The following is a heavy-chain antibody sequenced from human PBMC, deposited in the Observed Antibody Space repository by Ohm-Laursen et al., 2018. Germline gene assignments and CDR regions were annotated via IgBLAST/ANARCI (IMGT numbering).Heavy chain of an antibody. CDR2: ISYDGSDK. CDR1: GFSFSSYG. D-gene: IGHD4-17*01. CDR3: ANTADYGVEDDY. J-gene: IGHJ4*02. Sequence: SLRLSCAASGFSFSSYGMHWVRQAPGKGLEFVSIISYDGSDKYYADSVKGRFTISRDNSKNTLYLQMNSLRAEDTAVYFCANTADYGVEDDYWGQGTLVTVSS. V-gene: IGHV3-30*18.